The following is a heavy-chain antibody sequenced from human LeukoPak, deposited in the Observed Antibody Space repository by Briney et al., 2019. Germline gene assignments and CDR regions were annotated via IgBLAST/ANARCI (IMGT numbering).Heavy chain of an antibody. V-gene: IGHV3-49*03. J-gene: IGHJ4*02. CDR3: TRSRGLTARPHFDY. Sequence: GGSLRLSCTASGFTFGDYAMSWFRQAPGKGLEWVGFIRSKAYGGTTEYAASVKGRFTISRDDSKSIAYLQMNSLKTEDTAVYYCTRSRGLTARPHFDYWGQGTLVTVSS. CDR2: IRSKAYGGTT. D-gene: IGHD6-6*01. CDR1: GFTFGDYA.